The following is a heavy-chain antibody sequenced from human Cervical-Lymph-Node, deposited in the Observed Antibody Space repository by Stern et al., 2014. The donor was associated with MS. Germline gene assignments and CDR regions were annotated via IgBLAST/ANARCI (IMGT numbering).Heavy chain of an antibody. D-gene: IGHD1-26*01. CDR3: GREVALTAGLLGF. CDR1: RYSFSSYW. J-gene: IGHJ4*02. CDR2: IFPSVSET. Sequence: DVQLVQSGAEVKKPGESLKIACKGSRYSFSSYWIAWVRQMPGKSLELMGMIFPSVSETRYSPSFEGQVTISVDKSTSTAYLHWSSLKASDTARYFCGREVALTAGLLGFWGQGTQVIVS. V-gene: IGHV5-51*01.